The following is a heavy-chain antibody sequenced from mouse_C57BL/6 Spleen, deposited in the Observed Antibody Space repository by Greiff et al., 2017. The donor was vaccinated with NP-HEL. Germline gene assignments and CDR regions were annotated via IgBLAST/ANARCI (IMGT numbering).Heavy chain of an antibody. CDR2: IDPSDSYT. V-gene: IGHV1-50*01. CDR3: ARLGYYYGSSYAMDY. J-gene: IGHJ4*01. Sequence: QVQLKQPGAELVKPGASVKLSCKASGYTFTSYWMQWVKQRPGQGLEWIGEIDPSDSYTNYNQKFKGKATLTVDTSSSTAYMQLSSLTSEDSAVYDCARLGYYYGSSYAMDYWGQGTSVTVSS. CDR1: GYTFTSYW. D-gene: IGHD1-1*01.